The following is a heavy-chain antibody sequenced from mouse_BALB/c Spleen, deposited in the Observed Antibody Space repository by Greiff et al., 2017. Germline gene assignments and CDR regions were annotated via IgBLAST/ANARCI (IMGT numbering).Heavy chain of an antibody. CDR3: ASDYYGSEAMDY. CDR1: GYAFSSYW. J-gene: IGHJ4*01. CDR2: IYPGDGDT. D-gene: IGHD1-1*01. V-gene: IGHV1-80*01. Sequence: VKLVESGAELVRPGSSVKISCKASGYAFSSYWMNWVKQRPGQGLEWIGQIYPGDGDTNYNGKFKGKATLTADKSSSTAYMQLSSLTSEDSAVYFCASDYYGSEAMDYWGQGTSVTVSS.